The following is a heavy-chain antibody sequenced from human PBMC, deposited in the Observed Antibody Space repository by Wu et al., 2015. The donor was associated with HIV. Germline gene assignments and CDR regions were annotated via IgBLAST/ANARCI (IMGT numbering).Heavy chain of an antibody. CDR1: GYTFTSFN. J-gene: IGHJ1*01. V-gene: IGHV1-8*02. CDR2: INPKSGSA. CDR3: ARVGXLVSSAELLEYFQY. D-gene: IGHD3-9*01. Sequence: QVQLVQSGNEVQKPGASVRVSCRVSGYTFTSFNINWIRHVPGRGLEWIGWINPKSGSAAFGRDFQGRVSMTKNNSISTVYMELSGVTSADTAIYYCARVGXLVSSAELLEYFQYWGQGTRVVVSS.